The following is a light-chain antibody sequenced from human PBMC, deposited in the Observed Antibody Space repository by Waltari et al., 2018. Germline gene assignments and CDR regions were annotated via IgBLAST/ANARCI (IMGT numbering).Light chain of an antibody. CDR3: QQYNKWPPYT. J-gene: IGKJ2*01. CDR2: DTY. V-gene: IGKV3D-15*01. Sequence: EIVLTQSPGTLSLSPGEPATLSCRASQSVGRSLVWYQQKPGQAPRLLIYDTYKRATGIPDRFSGSGSGTDFSLTISSLQSEDFAVYYCQQYNKWPPYTFGQGTKLEIK. CDR1: QSVGRS.